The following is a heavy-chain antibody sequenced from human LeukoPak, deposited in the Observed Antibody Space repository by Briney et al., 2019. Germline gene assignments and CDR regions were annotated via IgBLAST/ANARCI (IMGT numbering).Heavy chain of an antibody. CDR1: GFTFSSYE. V-gene: IGHV3-48*03. CDR3: ADFGYDLGYFDY. J-gene: IGHJ4*02. Sequence: GGSLRLSCAASGFTFSSYEMNWVRQAPGKGLEWVSYISSSGSTIYYADSVKGRFTISRDNAKNSLYLQMNSLRAEDTAVYYCADFGYDLGYFDYWGQGTLVTVSS. D-gene: IGHD5-12*01. CDR2: ISSSGSTI.